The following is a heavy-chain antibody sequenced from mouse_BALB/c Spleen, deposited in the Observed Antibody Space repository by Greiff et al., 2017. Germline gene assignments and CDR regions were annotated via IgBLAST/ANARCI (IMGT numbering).Heavy chain of an antibody. D-gene: IGHD2-14*01. V-gene: IGHV3-8*02. CDR2: ISYSGST. Sequence: VQLQQSGPSLVKPSQTLSLTCSVTGDSITSGYWNWIRKFPGNKLEYMGYISYSGSTYYNPSLKSRISITRDTSKNQYYLQLNSVTTEDTATYYCARLDYRYDGVAMDYWGQGTSVTVSS. CDR3: ARLDYRYDGVAMDY. J-gene: IGHJ4*01. CDR1: GDSITSGY.